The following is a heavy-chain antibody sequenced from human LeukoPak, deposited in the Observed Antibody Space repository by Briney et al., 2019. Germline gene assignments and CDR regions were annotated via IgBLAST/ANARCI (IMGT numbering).Heavy chain of an antibody. J-gene: IGHJ3*02. CDR2: ISYDGSNK. Sequence: PGGSLRLSCAASGFTFSSYAMHWVRQAPGKGLEWVAVISYDGSNKYYADSVKGRFTISRDNSKNTLYLQMNSLRAEDTAVYYCARVNPFDIWGQGTMVTVSS. CDR3: ARVNPFDI. V-gene: IGHV3-30-3*01. CDR1: GFTFSSYA.